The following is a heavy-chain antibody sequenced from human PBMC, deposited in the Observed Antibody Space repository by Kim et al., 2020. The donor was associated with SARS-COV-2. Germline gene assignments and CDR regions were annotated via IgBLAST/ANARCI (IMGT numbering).Heavy chain of an antibody. CDR2: INTNTGNP. Sequence: ASVKVSCKASGYTFTSYAMNWVRQAPGQGLEWMGWINTNTGNPTYVQGFTGRFVFSLDISVSTTYLQISSLKAEDTAVYYCARGIRATDAFDIWGQGTMVTVSS. V-gene: IGHV7-4-1*02. CDR1: GYTFTSYA. J-gene: IGHJ3*02. D-gene: IGHD2-21*01. CDR3: ARGIRATDAFDI.